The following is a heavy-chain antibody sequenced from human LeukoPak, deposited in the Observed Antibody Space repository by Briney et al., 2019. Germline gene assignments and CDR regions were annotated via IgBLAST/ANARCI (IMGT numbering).Heavy chain of an antibody. Sequence: KPSETLSLTCTVSGGSISGYYWSWVRQPPEKGLECVGYIYYSGNNKYNPSLKSRVTISVDTSKNQFSLKLGSVAAADTAVYYCARAAVTTWYYFDYWGQGTLVTVSS. CDR3: ARAAVTTWYYFDY. J-gene: IGHJ4*02. CDR1: GGSISGYY. D-gene: IGHD4-17*01. CDR2: IYYSGNN. V-gene: IGHV4-59*01.